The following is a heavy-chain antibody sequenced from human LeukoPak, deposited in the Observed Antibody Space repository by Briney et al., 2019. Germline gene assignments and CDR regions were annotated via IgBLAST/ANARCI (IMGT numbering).Heavy chain of an antibody. CDR2: IWYGGSNK. D-gene: IGHD1-26*01. CDR3: ATASGTYTSTY. CDR1: GFTFSSYG. V-gene: IGHV3-33*08. J-gene: IGHJ4*02. Sequence: GRSLRLSCAASGFTFSSYGMHWVRQAPGKGLEWVAVIWYGGSNKYYADSVKGRFTISRDNSKNTLYLQMNSLRAEDTAVYYCATASGTYTSTYWGQGTLVIVSS.